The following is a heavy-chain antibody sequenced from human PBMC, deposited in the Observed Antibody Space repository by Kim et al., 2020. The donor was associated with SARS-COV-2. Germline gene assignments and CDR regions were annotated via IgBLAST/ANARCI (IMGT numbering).Heavy chain of an antibody. CDR2: ISSGSSTI. J-gene: IGHJ4*02. CDR3: ARGRYDSTGYYDY. V-gene: IGHV3-48*02. CDR1: GFTFSTYT. Sequence: GGSLRLSCAASGFTFSTYTMNWVRQAPGKGLEWVSYISSGSSTIYYADSVKGRFTISRDNAKNSLYLQMNSLRDEDTAVYYCARGRYDSTGYYDYWGQGTLVTVSS. D-gene: IGHD3-22*01.